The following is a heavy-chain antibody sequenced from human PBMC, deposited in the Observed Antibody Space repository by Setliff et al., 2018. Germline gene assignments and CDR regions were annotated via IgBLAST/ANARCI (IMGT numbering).Heavy chain of an antibody. V-gene: IGHV1-3*01. CDR2: INGASGNT. Sequence: ASVKVSCKASGYSLSSYVMHWVRQAPGQRLEWMGWINGASGNTKYSQKFQGRVTITRDTSASTAHMELSSLRPEDTAVYYCARGFYYYGSSRWDAFDIWGQGTMVTVSS. CDR3: ARGFYYYGSSRWDAFDI. D-gene: IGHD3-22*01. CDR1: GYSLSSYV. J-gene: IGHJ3*02.